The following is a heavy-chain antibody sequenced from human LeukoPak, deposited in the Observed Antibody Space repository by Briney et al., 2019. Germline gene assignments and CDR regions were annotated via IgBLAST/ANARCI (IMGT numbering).Heavy chain of an antibody. Sequence: SETLSLTCTVFGGSISSYYWSWIRQPPGKGLEWIGYIYYSGSTNYNPSLKSRVTISVDTSKNQFSLKLSSVTAADTAVYYCASRAIAVAGPFDYWGQGTLVTVSS. CDR1: GGSISSYY. CDR3: ASRAIAVAGPFDY. V-gene: IGHV4-59*01. D-gene: IGHD6-19*01. J-gene: IGHJ4*02. CDR2: IYYSGST.